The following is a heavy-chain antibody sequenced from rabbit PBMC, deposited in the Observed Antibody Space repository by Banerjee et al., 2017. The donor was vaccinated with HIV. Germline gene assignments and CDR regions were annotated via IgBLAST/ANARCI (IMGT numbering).Heavy chain of an antibody. CDR3: ARGDDGDPSDGYALSL. CDR2: IDPVFGST. Sequence: QSLEESGGGLVQPGGSLKLSCKASGFDFSSYYMNWVRQAPGKGLEWIGYIDPVFGSTYYASWVSGRFTISSHDAQNTLFLQITSLTAADSATYFCARGDDGDPSDGYALSLWGPGTLVTVS. V-gene: IGHV1S7*01. CDR1: GFDFSSYY. J-gene: IGHJ4*01. D-gene: IGHD6-1*01.